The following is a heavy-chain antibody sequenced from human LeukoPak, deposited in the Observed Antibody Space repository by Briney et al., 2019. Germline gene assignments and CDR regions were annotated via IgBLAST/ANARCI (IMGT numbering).Heavy chain of an antibody. V-gene: IGHV3-74*01. Sequence: GGSLRLSYAASGFTFSSNWMHWVRQAPGKGLVWVSRINSDGSSTSYADSVKGRFTIARDNAKKTLYLQMNSLRAEDTSVYYCARDEKRSSWLYHYFYVKDVWGQGTTVTVSS. CDR2: INSDGSST. D-gene: IGHD6-13*01. CDR1: GFTFSSNW. J-gene: IGHJ6*02. CDR3: ARDEKRSSWLYHYFYVKDV.